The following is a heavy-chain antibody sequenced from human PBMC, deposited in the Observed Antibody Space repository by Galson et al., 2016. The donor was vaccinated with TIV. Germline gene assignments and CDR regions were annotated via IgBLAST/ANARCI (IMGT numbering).Heavy chain of an antibody. CDR1: GFSFSSYE. CDR3: GPLGQVYSRAFTY. Sequence: SLRLSCAASGFSFSSYEMSWVRQAPGKGLEWVSYISSTGSTIYYADSVKGRFTISRDNAKNSLYLQMNGLRAEDTAVYYCGPLGQVYSRAFTYWGQGTLVTVSS. CDR2: ISSTGSTI. J-gene: IGHJ4*02. V-gene: IGHV3-48*03. D-gene: IGHD3-16*01.